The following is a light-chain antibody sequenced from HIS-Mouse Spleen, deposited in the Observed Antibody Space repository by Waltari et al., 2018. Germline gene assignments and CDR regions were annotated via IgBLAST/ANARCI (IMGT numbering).Light chain of an antibody. CDR2: EVS. CDR1: SSDVGAYHY. J-gene: IGLJ1*01. CDR3: SSYAGSNNFV. V-gene: IGLV2-8*01. Sequence: QSALTQPPSASGSPGQSVTISCTRTSSDVGAYHYLSRYQQHPGKPPKLMIYEVSTRPSGVPDRFSGSKSGNTASLTVSGLQAEDEADYYCSSYAGSNNFVFGTGTKVTVL.